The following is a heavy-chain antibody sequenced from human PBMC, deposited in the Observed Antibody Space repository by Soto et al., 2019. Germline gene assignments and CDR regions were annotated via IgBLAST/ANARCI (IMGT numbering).Heavy chain of an antibody. V-gene: IGHV3-48*01. CDR1: GFTFSSYS. CDR2: ISSSSSTI. J-gene: IGHJ3*02. D-gene: IGHD2-2*01. Sequence: EVQLVESGGGLVQPGGSPRLSCAASGFTFSSYSMNWVRQAPGKGLEWVSYISSSSSTIYYADSVKGRFTISRDNAKNSLYLQMNSLRAEDTAVYYCARDFIVVVPAAMNDAFDIWGQGTMVTVSS. CDR3: ARDFIVVVPAAMNDAFDI.